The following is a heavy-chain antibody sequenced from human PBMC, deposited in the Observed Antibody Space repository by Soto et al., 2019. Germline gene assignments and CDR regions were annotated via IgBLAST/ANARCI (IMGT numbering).Heavy chain of an antibody. CDR3: AKDGDDRKEQQLVPDYFGY. CDR2: ISYDGSNR. Sequence: VRQAPGKGLEWVAVISYDGSNRYYADSVKGRFTISRDNSKNTLFLQINSLRAEDTAVYYCAKDGDDRKEQQLVPDYFGYWGQGTLVTVSS. V-gene: IGHV3-30*18. D-gene: IGHD6-13*01. J-gene: IGHJ4*02.